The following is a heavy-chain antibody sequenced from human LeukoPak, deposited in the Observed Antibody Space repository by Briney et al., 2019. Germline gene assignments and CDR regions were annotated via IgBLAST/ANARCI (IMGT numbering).Heavy chain of an antibody. CDR1: GFTFISYW. D-gene: IGHD6-19*01. V-gene: IGHV3-7*01. CDR2: KRKEGSEK. CDR3: ARRFSSGWYRSLYYYYYYMDV. Sequence: GGSLRLSGAASGFTFISYWRSWFGQAPGKGLEWGANKRKEGSEKYYVDSVKGRFTISRDNAKNSLYLQMNSLRAEDTAVYYCARRFSSGWYRSLYYYYYYMDVWGKGTTVTISS. J-gene: IGHJ6*03.